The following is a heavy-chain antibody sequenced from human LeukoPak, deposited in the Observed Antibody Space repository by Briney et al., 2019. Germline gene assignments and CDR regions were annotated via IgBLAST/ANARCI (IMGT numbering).Heavy chain of an antibody. D-gene: IGHD5-18*01. CDR2: IYYSGST. Sequence: SETLSLTCTVSGGSISSYYWSWIRQPPGKGLEWIGYIYYSGSTNYNPSLKSRVTISVDTSKNQFSLKLSSVTAADTAVHYCARGGYSYGYNWFDPWGQGTLVTVSS. V-gene: IGHV4-59*01. CDR3: ARGGYSYGYNWFDP. CDR1: GGSISSYY. J-gene: IGHJ5*02.